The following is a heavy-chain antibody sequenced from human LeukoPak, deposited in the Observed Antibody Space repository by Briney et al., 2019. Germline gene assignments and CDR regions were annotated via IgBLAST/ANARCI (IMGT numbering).Heavy chain of an antibody. J-gene: IGHJ4*02. Sequence: SETLSLTCAVYGGSFSGYYWSWIRQPPGKGLEWIGEINHSGSTNYNPSLKSRVTISVDTSKNQFSLKLSSVTAADTAVYYCARRSYYDSSGYNFDCWGQGTLVTVSS. V-gene: IGHV4-34*01. D-gene: IGHD3-22*01. CDR1: GGSFSGYY. CDR3: ARRSYYDSSGYNFDC. CDR2: INHSGST.